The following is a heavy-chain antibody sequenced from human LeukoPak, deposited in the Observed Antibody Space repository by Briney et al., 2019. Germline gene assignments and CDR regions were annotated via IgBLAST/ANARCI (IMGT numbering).Heavy chain of an antibody. CDR3: AKGPYSGSYYFDY. V-gene: IGHV3-30*18. Sequence: GGSLRLSRAASGFTFSSYGMHWVRQAPGKGLEWVAVISYDGSNKYYADSVKGRFTISRDNSKNTLYLQMNSLRAEDTAVYYCAKGPYSGSYYFDYWGQGTLVTVSS. D-gene: IGHD1-26*01. CDR2: ISYDGSNK. J-gene: IGHJ4*02. CDR1: GFTFSSYG.